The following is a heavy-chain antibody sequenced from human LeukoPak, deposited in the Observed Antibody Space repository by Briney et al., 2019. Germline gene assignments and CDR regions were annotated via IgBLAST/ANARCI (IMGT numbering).Heavy chain of an antibody. CDR2: FNPNSGGT. Sequence: GASVKVSCKASGYTFTGYYMHWVRQAPGQGLEWMGWFNPNSGGTNYAQKFQGRVTMTRDTSISTAYMELSRLRSDDTAVYYCARDRQPLAAAGIEYYFDYWGQGTLVTVSS. CDR3: ARDRQPLAAAGIEYYFDY. D-gene: IGHD6-13*01. CDR1: GYTFTGYY. V-gene: IGHV1-2*02. J-gene: IGHJ4*02.